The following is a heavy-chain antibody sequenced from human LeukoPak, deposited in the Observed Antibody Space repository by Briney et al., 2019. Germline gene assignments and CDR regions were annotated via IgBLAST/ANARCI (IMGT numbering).Heavy chain of an antibody. D-gene: IGHD5-18*01. Sequence: GGSLRLSCTASGFPFSGYAMSWVRQAPGKGLEWVSAISGSGGSTYYADSVKGRFTISRDNSKNTLYLQMNSLRAEDTAVYYCAKGGDSYGYRAYYFDYWGQGTLVTVSS. CDR3: AKGGDSYGYRAYYFDY. CDR1: GFPFSGYA. J-gene: IGHJ4*02. CDR2: ISGSGGST. V-gene: IGHV3-23*01.